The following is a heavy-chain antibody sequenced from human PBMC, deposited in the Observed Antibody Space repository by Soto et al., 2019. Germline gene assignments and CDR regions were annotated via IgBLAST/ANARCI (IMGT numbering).Heavy chain of an antibody. CDR1: GGSISSSSYY. CDR3: ARPIYDFWSGYYYYGMDV. Sequence: KPSETLSLTCTVSGGSISSSSYYWGWIRQPPGKGLEWIGSIYYSGSTYYNPSLKSRVTISVDTSKNQFSLKLSSVTAADTAVYYCARPIYDFWSGYYYYGMDVWGQGTTVTVSS. J-gene: IGHJ6*02. V-gene: IGHV4-39*01. D-gene: IGHD3-3*01. CDR2: IYYSGST.